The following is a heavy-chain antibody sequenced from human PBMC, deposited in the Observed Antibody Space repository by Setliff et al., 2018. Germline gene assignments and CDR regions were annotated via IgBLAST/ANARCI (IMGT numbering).Heavy chain of an antibody. D-gene: IGHD3-22*01. CDR3: ARENYYDSSGYDY. V-gene: IGHV1-18*01. Sequence: ASVKVSCKASGYIFTSYGFSWVRQAPGQGLEWMGWISTYNGETIYAQKFQGRVTITTDESTSTAYMELSSLRSEDTAVYYCARENYYDSSGYDYWGQGTLVTVSS. CDR2: ISTYNGET. J-gene: IGHJ4*02. CDR1: GYIFTSYG.